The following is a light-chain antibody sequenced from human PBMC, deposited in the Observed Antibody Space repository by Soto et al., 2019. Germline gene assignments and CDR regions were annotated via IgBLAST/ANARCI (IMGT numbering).Light chain of an antibody. V-gene: IGKV1-39*01. CDR3: EQGSITSYT. Sequence: DIQMTQSPSSLSASVGDTVTITCRASQSISFPLTWSQQKPGTVPKLLTYAASNLQSGVPSSFSGSGSETDFALTTGSLQPEEIATHQCEQGSITSYTLGQGTQLQVK. CDR2: AAS. J-gene: IGKJ2*01. CDR1: QSISFP.